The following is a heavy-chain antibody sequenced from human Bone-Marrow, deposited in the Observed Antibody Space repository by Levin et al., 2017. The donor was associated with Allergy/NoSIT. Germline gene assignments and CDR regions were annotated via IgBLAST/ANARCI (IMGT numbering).Heavy chain of an antibody. CDR2: ITSTSKYI. Sequence: LSLTCATSDFPFSTYGMAWVRQAPGKGLEWVASITSTSKYIHYADSVKGRFTISRDNANNSLSLQMNRLRGEDTAVYYCARAAGAAGRGGMDVWGQGTTVTVSS. CDR3: ARAAGAAGRGGMDV. V-gene: IGHV3-21*01. D-gene: IGHD6-13*01. J-gene: IGHJ6*02. CDR1: DFPFSTYG.